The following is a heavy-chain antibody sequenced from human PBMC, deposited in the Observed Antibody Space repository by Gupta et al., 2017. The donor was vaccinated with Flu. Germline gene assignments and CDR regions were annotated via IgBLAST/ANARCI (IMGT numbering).Heavy chain of an antibody. Sequence: QVQLQQWGAGLLKPSETLSLTCAVYGGSFSGYYWSWIRQPPGKGLEWIGEINHSGSTNYNPSLKSRVTISVDTSKNQFSLKLSSVTAADTAVYYCARSRDGYNLDGYFDYWGQGTLVTVSS. V-gene: IGHV4-34*01. D-gene: IGHD5-12*01. CDR3: ARSRDGYNLDGYFDY. CDR2: INHSGST. CDR1: GGSFSGYY. J-gene: IGHJ4*02.